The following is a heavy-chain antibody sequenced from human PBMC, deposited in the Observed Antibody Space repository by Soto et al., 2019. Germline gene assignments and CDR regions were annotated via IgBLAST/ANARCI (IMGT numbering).Heavy chain of an antibody. V-gene: IGHV3-21*01. CDR2: ISSSSSYI. Sequence: LRLSCAASGFTFSSYSMNWVRQAPGKGLEWVSSISSSSSYIYYADSVKGRFTISRDNAKNSLYLQMNSLRAEDTAVYYCARDEAPRPGAWSKMDVWGQGTTVTVSS. D-gene: IGHD6-6*01. CDR3: ARDEAPRPGAWSKMDV. CDR1: GFTFSSYS. J-gene: IGHJ6*02.